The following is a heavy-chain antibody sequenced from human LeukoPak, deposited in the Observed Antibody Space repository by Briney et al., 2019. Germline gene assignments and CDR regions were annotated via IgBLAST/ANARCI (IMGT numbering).Heavy chain of an antibody. V-gene: IGHV3-15*01. CDR1: GFTFSNAW. CDR2: IKSKTDGGTK. D-gene: IGHD6-6*01. Sequence: GGSLRLSCAASGFTFSNAWMSWVRQAPGKGLEWVGRIKSKTDGGTKDYAAPVKGRFTISRDDSKNTLYLQMNSLKTEDTAVYYCTTESRIAARPFDYWGQGTLVTVSS. J-gene: IGHJ4*02. CDR3: TTESRIAARPFDY.